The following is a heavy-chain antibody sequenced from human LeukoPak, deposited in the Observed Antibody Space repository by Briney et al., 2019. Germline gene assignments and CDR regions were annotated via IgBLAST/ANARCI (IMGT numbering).Heavy chain of an antibody. CDR2: ISSSSYI. Sequence: GGSLRLSCAASGFTFSSYSMNWVRQAPGKGLEWVSSISSSSYIYYADSVKGRFTISRDNAKNSLYLQMNSLRAEDTAVYYCAILPRGYSGYDSDYWGQGTLVTVSS. CDR1: GFTFSSYS. CDR3: AILPRGYSGYDSDY. D-gene: IGHD5-12*01. J-gene: IGHJ4*02. V-gene: IGHV3-21*01.